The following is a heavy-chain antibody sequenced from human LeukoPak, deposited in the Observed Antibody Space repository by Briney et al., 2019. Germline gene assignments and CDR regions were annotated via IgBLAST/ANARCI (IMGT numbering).Heavy chain of an antibody. CDR3: AHSIVAVTGTRYYFDF. Sequence: SGPTLVNPTQTLTLTCTFSGFSLGTSGVGVGWIRQPPGKALEWLALTYWDDDKRYNPSLKSRLTITKGTSKNQVVLTMTNMDPVDTATYFCAHSIVAVTGTRYYFDFWGQGTLVTVSS. J-gene: IGHJ4*02. CDR1: GFSLGTSGVG. CDR2: TYWDDDK. D-gene: IGHD6-19*01. V-gene: IGHV2-5*02.